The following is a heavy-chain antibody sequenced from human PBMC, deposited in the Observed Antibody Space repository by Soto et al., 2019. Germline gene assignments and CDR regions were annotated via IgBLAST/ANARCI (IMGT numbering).Heavy chain of an antibody. J-gene: IGHJ2*01. CDR3: ARDAPPGDPPPEWYLDL. V-gene: IGHV3-7*01. D-gene: IGHD2-21*02. CDR2: IKQDGSEK. Sequence: PGGSLRLSCAASGFTFSSYWMSWVRQAPGKGLEWVANIKQDGSEKYYVDSVKGRFTISRDNAKNSLYLQMNSLRAEDTAVYYCARDAPPGDPPPEWYLDLWGRGTLVTVSS. CDR1: GFTFSSYW.